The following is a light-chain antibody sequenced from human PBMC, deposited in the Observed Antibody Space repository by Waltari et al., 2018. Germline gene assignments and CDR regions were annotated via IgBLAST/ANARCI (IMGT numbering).Light chain of an antibody. CDR2: ATS. V-gene: IGKV1-NL1*01. CDR1: QDISNA. J-gene: IGKJ4*01. Sequence: IQMTQSPSSLSASVGDRVTITCRASQDISNAVAWYQQKVGRAPKLLIYATSKLERGFPARFSGRASGTTYRLTIDSLQSDDSAIYFCQQYFSVPLTFSGGSKIEI. CDR3: QQYFSVPLT.